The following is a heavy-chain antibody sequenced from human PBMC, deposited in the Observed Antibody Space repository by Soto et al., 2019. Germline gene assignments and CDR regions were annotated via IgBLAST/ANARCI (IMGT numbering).Heavy chain of an antibody. V-gene: IGHV1-69*02. J-gene: IGHJ5*02. CDR2: IIPILGIA. CDR1: GGTFSSYT. CDR3: ARRGSSPAVGFDP. D-gene: IGHD6-13*01. Sequence: SVKVSCKASGGTFSSYTISWVRQAPGQGLEWMGRIIPILGIANYAQKFQGRVTITADKSTSTAYMELSSLRSEDTSVYYCARRGSSPAVGFDPWGQGTLVTGSS.